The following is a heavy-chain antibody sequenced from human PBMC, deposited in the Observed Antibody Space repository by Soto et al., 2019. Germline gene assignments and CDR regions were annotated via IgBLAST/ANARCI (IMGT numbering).Heavy chain of an antibody. CDR1: GFSFSDYY. CDR2: ISASGNTR. D-gene: IGHD2-8*01. V-gene: IGHV3-11*01. J-gene: IGHJ4*02. CDR3: AKHLSNGSPDY. Sequence: GGSLRLSCAASGFSFSDYYMSWIRQAPGKGLEWISYISASGNTRYYADPVKGRFTISRDSAKNSLYLQMNSLGAEDTAVYYCAKHLSNGSPDYWGQGTLVTVSS.